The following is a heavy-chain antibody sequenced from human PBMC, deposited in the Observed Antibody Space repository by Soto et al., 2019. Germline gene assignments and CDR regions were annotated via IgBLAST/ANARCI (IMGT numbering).Heavy chain of an antibody. CDR1: GGTFSSHP. J-gene: IGHJ6*02. CDR2: IIPIFGTA. Sequence: ASVKVSCKASGGTFSSHPISCVRQAPGQGLEWMGRIIPIFGTANYAQKFQGRVTITADESTSTAYMELSSLRSEDTAVYYCASGTIFGVVPSPAYYYYGMDVWGQGTTVTVSS. D-gene: IGHD3-3*01. V-gene: IGHV1-69*13. CDR3: ASGTIFGVVPSPAYYYYGMDV.